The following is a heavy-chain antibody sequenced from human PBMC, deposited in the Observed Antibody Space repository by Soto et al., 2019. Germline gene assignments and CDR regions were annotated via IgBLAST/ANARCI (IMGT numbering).Heavy chain of an antibody. V-gene: IGHV3-53*01. CDR1: GFTVSSNY. J-gene: IGHJ6*02. CDR2: IYSGGST. CDR3: ARDTGIAAAGDYGMDV. Sequence: VGSLRLSCAASGFTVSSNYMGWVRQAPGKGLEWVSVIYSGGSTYYADSVKGRFTISRDNSKNTLYLQMNSLRAEDTAVYYCARDTGIAAAGDYGMDVWGQGTTVTVSS. D-gene: IGHD6-13*01.